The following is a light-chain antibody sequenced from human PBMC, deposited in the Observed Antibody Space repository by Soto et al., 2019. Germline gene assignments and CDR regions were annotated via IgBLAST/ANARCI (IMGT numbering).Light chain of an antibody. CDR2: EVS. J-gene: IGLJ1*01. CDR3: LSKTSSITYV. V-gene: IGLV2-14*01. CDR1: SSDVGGYNY. Sequence: QSALTQPASVSGSPGQSITISCTGTSSDVGGYNYVSWYQQHPGKVPKLMIYEVSNRPSGISHRFSGSKSGNMASLTISGLQAEDEADYYCLSKTSSITYVFGTGTKVTVL.